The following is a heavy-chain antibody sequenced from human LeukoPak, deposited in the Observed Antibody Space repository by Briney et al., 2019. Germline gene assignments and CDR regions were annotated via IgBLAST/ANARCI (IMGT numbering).Heavy chain of an antibody. J-gene: IGHJ4*02. Sequence: GGSLRLSCAASGFTFSSYAMSWVRQAPGKGLEWVSGISGSGDSTYYTDSVKGRFTISRDNSKNTLYLQMNSLRAEDTAIYYCAKSPYYFDSSGYYPTLDYWGQGTLVTVSS. CDR3: AKSPYYFDSSGYYPTLDY. V-gene: IGHV3-23*01. D-gene: IGHD3-22*01. CDR2: ISGSGDST. CDR1: GFTFSSYA.